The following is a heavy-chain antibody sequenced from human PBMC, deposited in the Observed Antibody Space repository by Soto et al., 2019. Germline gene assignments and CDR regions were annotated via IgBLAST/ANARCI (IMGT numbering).Heavy chain of an antibody. CDR2: IDPSDSQT. Sequence: GESLTISCKGSGYSFAGYWITWVRQKPGKGLEWMGRIDPSDSQTYYSPSFRGHVTISVAKSITTVFLQWSSLRASDTAMYYCARQIYDSDTGPNFQYYFDSWGQGTPVTVSS. CDR1: GYSFAGYW. D-gene: IGHD3-22*01. V-gene: IGHV5-10-1*01. J-gene: IGHJ4*02. CDR3: ARQIYDSDTGPNFQYYFDS.